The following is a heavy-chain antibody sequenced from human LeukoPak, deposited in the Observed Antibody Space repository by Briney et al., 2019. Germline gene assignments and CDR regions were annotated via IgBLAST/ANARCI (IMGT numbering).Heavy chain of an antibody. J-gene: IGHJ4*02. Sequence: PGGSLRLSCAASGFTVSSNYMSWVRQAPGKGLEWVPVIDSGGNTYYADSVKGRFTISRDNSKNTLYLQMNSLRTEDTAFYYCAREAQKRCWYCGLDYWGQGTLVTVSS. CDR1: GFTVSSNY. CDR3: AREAQKRCWYCGLDY. D-gene: IGHD6-13*01. V-gene: IGHV3-53*01. CDR2: IDSGGNT.